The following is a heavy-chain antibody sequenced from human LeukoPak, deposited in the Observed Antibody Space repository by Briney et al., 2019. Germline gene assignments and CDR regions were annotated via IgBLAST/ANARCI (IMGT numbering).Heavy chain of an antibody. CDR3: ARGPSIAARFWFDP. D-gene: IGHD6-6*01. J-gene: IGHJ5*02. Sequence: AASVKVSCKASGYTFTGYYMHWVRQAPGQGLEWMGWINPNSGGTNYAQKFQGRVTMTRDTSISTAYMELSRLRSDDTAVYYCARGPSIAARFWFDPWGQGTLVTVSS. V-gene: IGHV1-2*02. CDR1: GYTFTGYY. CDR2: INPNSGGT.